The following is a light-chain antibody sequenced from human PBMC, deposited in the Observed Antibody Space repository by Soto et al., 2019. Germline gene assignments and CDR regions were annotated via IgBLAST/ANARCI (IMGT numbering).Light chain of an antibody. CDR2: EVN. CDR3: SSSAGIYHYLV. V-gene: IGLV2-14*02. CDR1: STDPATYDL. J-gene: IGLJ3*02. Sequence: QSALTQPASVSGSPGQSITISCTGTSTDPATYDLVSWYQQHPGKAPQLIIYEVNKRPSGVPDRFSGSKSGYTASLTVSGLQTEDEAFYYCSSSAGIYHYLVFGGGTQLTVL.